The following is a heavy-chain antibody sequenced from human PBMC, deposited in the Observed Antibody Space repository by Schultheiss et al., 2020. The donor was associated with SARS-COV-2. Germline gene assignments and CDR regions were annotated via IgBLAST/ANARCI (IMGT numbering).Heavy chain of an antibody. CDR3: AREGVYGGVGYFDS. V-gene: IGHV3-21*01. CDR2: ISSSSSYI. D-gene: IGHD4-23*01. Sequence: GGSLRLSCAASGFTFSNAWMSWVRQAPGKGLEWVSSISSSSSYIYYADSVKGRFTISRDNAKKSLYLQMNILRDDDTAVYYCAREGVYGGVGYFDSWGQGTLVTVSS. CDR1: GFTFSNAW. J-gene: IGHJ4*02.